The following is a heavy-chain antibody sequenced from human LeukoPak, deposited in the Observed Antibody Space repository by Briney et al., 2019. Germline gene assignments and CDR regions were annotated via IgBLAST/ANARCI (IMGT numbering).Heavy chain of an antibody. Sequence: SETLSLTCTVSGGSISSGGYYWSWIRQPPGKGLEWIGEINHSGSTNYNPSLKSRVTISVDTSKNQFSLKLSSVTAADTAVYYCARDTAVAGTDYWGQGTLVTVSS. D-gene: IGHD6-19*01. V-gene: IGHV4-39*07. CDR1: GGSISSGGYY. J-gene: IGHJ4*02. CDR2: INHSGST. CDR3: ARDTAVAGTDY.